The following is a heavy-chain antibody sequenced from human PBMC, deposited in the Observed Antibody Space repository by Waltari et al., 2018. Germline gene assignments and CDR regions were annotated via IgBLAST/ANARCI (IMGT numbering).Heavy chain of an antibody. CDR2: IYYSGST. V-gene: IGHV4-39*02. CDR1: GGSISSSSYY. CDR3: ARDPYSSGWLGVY. Sequence: QLQLQESGPGLVKPSETLSLTCTVSGGSISSSSYYWGWIRQPPGKGLEWIGIIYYSGSTYYNPSLKSRVTISVDTSKNQCSLKLSSVTAADTAVYYCARDPYSSGWLGVYWGQGTLVTVSS. D-gene: IGHD6-19*01. J-gene: IGHJ4*02.